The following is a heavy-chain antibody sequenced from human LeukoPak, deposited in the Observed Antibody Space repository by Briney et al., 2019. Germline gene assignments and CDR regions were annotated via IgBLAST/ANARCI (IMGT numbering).Heavy chain of an antibody. CDR1: GFTFSSYG. CDR2: ISYDGSNK. CDR3: AKENNYDFWSGYLFDY. Sequence: GGSLRLSCAASGFTFSSYGMHWVRQAPGKGLEWVAVISYDGSNKYYADSVKGRFTISRDNSKNTLYLQMNSLRAEDTAVYYYAKENNYDFWSGYLFDYWGQGTLVTVSS. D-gene: IGHD3-3*01. V-gene: IGHV3-30*18. J-gene: IGHJ4*02.